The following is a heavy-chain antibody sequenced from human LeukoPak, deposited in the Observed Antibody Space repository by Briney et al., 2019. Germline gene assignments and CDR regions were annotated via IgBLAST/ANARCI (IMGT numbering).Heavy chain of an antibody. J-gene: IGHJ5*02. CDR3: ATLEGLWGSSRPYNWFDP. D-gene: IGHD3-16*02. Sequence: ASVKVCCKASGYTSTGYYMHWVRQAPGQGLEWMGWINPNSGGTNYAQKFQGRVTMTRDTSINTAYMELSRLRFDDTAVYYCATLEGLWGSSRPYNWFDPWGQGTLVTVSS. CDR2: INPNSGGT. CDR1: GYTSTGYY. V-gene: IGHV1-2*02.